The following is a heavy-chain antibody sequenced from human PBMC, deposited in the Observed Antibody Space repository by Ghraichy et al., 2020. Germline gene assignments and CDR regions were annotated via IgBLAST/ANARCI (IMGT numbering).Heavy chain of an antibody. V-gene: IGHV3-11*01. CDR1: GFTFSDYY. CDR3: AREYCSGGSCNFDY. D-gene: IGHD2-15*01. J-gene: IGHJ4*02. CDR2: ISSSGSTI. Sequence: GESLNISSAASGFTFSDYYMSWIRQAPGKGLEWVSYISSSGSTIYYADSVKGRFTISRDNAKNSLYLQMNSLRAEDTAVYYCAREYCSGGSCNFDYWGQGTLVTVSS.